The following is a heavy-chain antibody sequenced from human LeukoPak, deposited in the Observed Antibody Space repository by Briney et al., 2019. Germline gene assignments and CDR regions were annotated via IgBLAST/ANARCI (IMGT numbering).Heavy chain of an antibody. J-gene: IGHJ4*02. V-gene: IGHV3-23*01. CDR1: GFTFSSYA. CDR2: ISGSGGST. CDR3: ARDHAYRADY. D-gene: IGHD2-2*01. Sequence: GGSLRLSCAASGFTFSSYAMSWVRQAPGKGLEWVSAISGSGGSTYYADSVKGRFTISRDNSKNTLYLQMSSLTAEDTAIYYCARDHAYRADYWGQGTLVTVSS.